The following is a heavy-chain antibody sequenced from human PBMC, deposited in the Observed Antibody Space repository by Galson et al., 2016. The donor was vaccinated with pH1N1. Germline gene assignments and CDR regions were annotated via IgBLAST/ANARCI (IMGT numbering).Heavy chain of an antibody. D-gene: IGHD5-18*01. CDR3: ARDVRISLWLPDF. Sequence: SVKVSCKASGYTFTNYGITWVRQAPGQGLEWMAWMSAYNGNTNYAQKFQGRVTMATDTSTNTAYMELRNLTSDDTAVYYCARDVRISLWLPDFWRQGTLVTVSS. J-gene: IGHJ4*02. CDR2: MSAYNGNT. V-gene: IGHV1-18*01. CDR1: GYTFTNYG.